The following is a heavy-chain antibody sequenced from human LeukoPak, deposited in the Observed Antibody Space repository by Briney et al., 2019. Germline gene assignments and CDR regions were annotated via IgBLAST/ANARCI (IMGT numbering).Heavy chain of an antibody. Sequence: PSETLSLTCTVSGGSISSYYWSWIRQPPGKGLEWIGYIYYSGSTYYNPSLKSRVTISVDTSKNQFSLKLSSVTAADTAVYYCARGGERVLRYFDWFYFDYWGQGTLVTVSS. CDR1: GGSISSYY. D-gene: IGHD3-9*01. V-gene: IGHV4-59*08. CDR2: IYYSGST. CDR3: ARGGERVLRYFDWFYFDY. J-gene: IGHJ4*02.